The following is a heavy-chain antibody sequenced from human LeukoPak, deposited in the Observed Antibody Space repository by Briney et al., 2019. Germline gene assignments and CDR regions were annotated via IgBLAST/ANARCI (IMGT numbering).Heavy chain of an antibody. CDR3: ASAREYCISSECYDYFQH. D-gene: IGHD2-2*01. CDR2: FSGSGGST. J-gene: IGHJ1*01. V-gene: IGHV3-23*01. Sequence: GGSLRLSCTASGFTFGDYAMSWVRQAPGKGLEWVSAFSGSGGSTYYADSVKGRFTISKDNSKKTLYLQMNSLRAEDTAVYYCASAREYCISSECYDYFQHWGQGTLVSVSS. CDR1: GFTFGDYA.